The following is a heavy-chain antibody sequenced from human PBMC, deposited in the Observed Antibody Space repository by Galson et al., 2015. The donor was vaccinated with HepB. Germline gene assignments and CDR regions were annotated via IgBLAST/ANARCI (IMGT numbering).Heavy chain of an antibody. Sequence: SVKVSCKASGCTFTSYGISWVRQAPGQGLEWMGWISAYNGNTNYAQKLQGRVTMTTDTSTSTAYMELRSLRSDDTAVYYCARTVGYCSSTSCYMGNFDYWGQGTLVTVSS. J-gene: IGHJ4*02. V-gene: IGHV1-18*01. CDR2: ISAYNGNT. D-gene: IGHD2-2*02. CDR3: ARTVGYCSSTSCYMGNFDY. CDR1: GCTFTSYG.